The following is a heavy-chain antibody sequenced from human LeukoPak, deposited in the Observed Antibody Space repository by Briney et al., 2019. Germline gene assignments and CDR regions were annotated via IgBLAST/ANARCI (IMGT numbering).Heavy chain of an antibody. Sequence: PGGSLRLSCAASGFIFSNYAMSWVRQAPGKGLQWVSAFSGSGGSTYYADSVKGRFTFSRDNSRNTLYLQMNSLRAEDTAVYYCARSGLSRFGFWGQGTLVTVSS. CDR1: GFIFSNYA. CDR3: ARSGLSRFGF. V-gene: IGHV3-23*01. J-gene: IGHJ4*02. CDR2: FSGSGGST. D-gene: IGHD2/OR15-2a*01.